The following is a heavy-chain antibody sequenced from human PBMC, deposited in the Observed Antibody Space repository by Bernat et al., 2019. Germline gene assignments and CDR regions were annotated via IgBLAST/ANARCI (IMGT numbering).Heavy chain of an antibody. J-gene: IGHJ3*02. CDR1: GFTFSSYD. CDR2: IGTAGDT. D-gene: IGHD3-22*01. Sequence: EVQLVESGGGLVQPGGSLRLSCAASGFTFSSYDMHWVRQATGKGLEWVSAIGTAGDTYYPGSVKGRFTISRENAKNSLYLQMNSLRAGDTAVYYCARVPHYDSSGYYRKSKSWYFDIWGQGTMVTVSS. CDR3: ARVPHYDSSGYYRKSKSWYFDI. V-gene: IGHV3-13*01.